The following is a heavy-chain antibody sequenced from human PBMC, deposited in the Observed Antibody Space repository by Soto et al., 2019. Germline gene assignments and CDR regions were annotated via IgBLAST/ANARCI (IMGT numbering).Heavy chain of an antibody. Sequence: PGESVKISCQGSGYSFASYWIGWVRQMPGKDLEWMGIIYPGDSDTRYSPSFQGQVTISADKSLRTAYLQWTSLKASDTALYYCARTRSFTLGFYYDGMDVWGQGTTVTGSS. V-gene: IGHV5-51*01. CDR3: ARTRSFTLGFYYDGMDV. D-gene: IGHD6-6*01. CDR2: IYPGDSDT. J-gene: IGHJ6*02. CDR1: GYSFASYW.